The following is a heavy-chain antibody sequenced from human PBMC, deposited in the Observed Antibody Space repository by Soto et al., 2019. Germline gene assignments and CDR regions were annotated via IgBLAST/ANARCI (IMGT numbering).Heavy chain of an antibody. J-gene: IGHJ6*02. V-gene: IGHV3-23*01. CDR3: AKELAAAGTFAGMDV. Sequence: EVQLLESGGGLVQPGGSLRLSCAASGFTFSSYARSWVRQAPGKGLEWVSAISGSGGSTYYADSVKGRFTITRDNSKNTLYLQMNSLRAEDTAVYYCAKELAAAGTFAGMDVWGQGTTVTVSS. CDR2: ISGSGGST. D-gene: IGHD6-13*01. CDR1: GFTFSSYA.